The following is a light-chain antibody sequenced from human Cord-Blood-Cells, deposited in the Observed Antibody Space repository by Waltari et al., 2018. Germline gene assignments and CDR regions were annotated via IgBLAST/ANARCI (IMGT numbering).Light chain of an antibody. V-gene: IGKV1-5*01. CDR1: QSISSW. J-gene: IGKJ2*01. CDR2: DAS. Sequence: DIQMTQYPSTLSASVEDSVTIPCRASQSISSWLAWYQQKPGKAPKLLIYDASSLESGVPSRCSCSRSWTEFTRTINSLQPDDYSTYYCQQYNSYSYTFGQGTKLEIK. CDR3: QQYNSYSYT.